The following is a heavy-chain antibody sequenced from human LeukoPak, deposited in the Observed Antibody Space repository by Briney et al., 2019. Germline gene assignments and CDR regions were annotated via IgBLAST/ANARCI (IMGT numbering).Heavy chain of an antibody. J-gene: IGHJ6*03. CDR3: ARDMRGDVVVVAARGYYYYYMDV. D-gene: IGHD2-15*01. Sequence: PGGSLRLSCAASGFTFSSYGMSWVRQAPGKGLEWVSSISSSSSYIYYADSVKGRFTISRDNAKNSLYLQMNSLRAEDTAVYYCARDMRGDVVVVAARGYYYYYMDVWGKGTTVTISS. CDR1: GFTFSSYG. CDR2: ISSSSSYI. V-gene: IGHV3-21*01.